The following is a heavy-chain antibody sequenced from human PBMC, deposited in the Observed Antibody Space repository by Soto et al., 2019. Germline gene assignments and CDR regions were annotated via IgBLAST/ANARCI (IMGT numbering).Heavy chain of an antibody. CDR3: ARAPWLRGYFDY. V-gene: IGHV3-33*01. CDR2: IWYDGSNK. CDR1: GFTFSSYG. D-gene: IGHD5-12*01. Sequence: QVQLVESGGGVVQPGRSLRLSCAASGFTFSSYGMHWVRQAPGKGLEWVAVIWYDGSNKYYADSVKGRFTISRDNSKNTLYLQMNSLRAEDTAGYYCARAPWLRGYFDYWGQGTLVTVSS. J-gene: IGHJ4*02.